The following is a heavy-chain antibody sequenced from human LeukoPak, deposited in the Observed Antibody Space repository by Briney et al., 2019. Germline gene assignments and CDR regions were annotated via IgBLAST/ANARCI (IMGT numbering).Heavy chain of an antibody. CDR1: GFTFSSYE. J-gene: IGHJ3*02. CDR2: ISGSSYNI. V-gene: IGHV3-48*03. D-gene: IGHD4-17*01. Sequence: GGSLRLSCAASGFTFSSYEMNWVRQAPGKGLEWVSYISGSSYNIYYADSVQGRFTISRDNAKNSLYLQMNSLRAEDTAVYYCVRENFGDYGDAFDIWGQGTMVTVSS. CDR3: VRENFGDYGDAFDI.